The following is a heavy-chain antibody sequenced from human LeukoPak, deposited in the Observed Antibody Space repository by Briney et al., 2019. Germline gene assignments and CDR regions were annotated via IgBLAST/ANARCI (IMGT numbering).Heavy chain of an antibody. CDR1: GGTFSSYA. V-gene: IGHV1-69*04. J-gene: IGHJ6*02. CDR3: ARAGAAAERPYGMDA. D-gene: IGHD6-13*01. Sequence: SVKVSCKASGGTFSSYAISWVRQAPGQGLEWMGRIIPILGIANYAQKFQGRVTITADKSTSTAYMELSSLRSEDTAVYYCARAGAAAERPYGMDAWGQGTTVTVSS. CDR2: IIPILGIA.